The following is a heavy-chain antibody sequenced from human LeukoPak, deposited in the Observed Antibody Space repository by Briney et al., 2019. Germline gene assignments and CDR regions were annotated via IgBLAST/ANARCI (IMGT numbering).Heavy chain of an antibody. J-gene: IGHJ4*02. CDR2: ISSTGSTI. CDR1: GFTLSSFS. CDR3: ARDLISGDYTFDY. V-gene: IGHV3-48*02. D-gene: IGHD4-11*01. Sequence: GGSLRLSCAVSGFTLSSFSMNWVRQAPGKGLEWVSYISSTGSTIYYANSGKGRFTVSRDNAKDSLYLQMNNLRDEDTAVYYCARDLISGDYTFDYWGQGALVAVSS.